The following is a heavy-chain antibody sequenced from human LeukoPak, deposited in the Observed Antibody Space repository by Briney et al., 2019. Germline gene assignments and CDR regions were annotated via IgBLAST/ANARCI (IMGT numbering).Heavy chain of an antibody. V-gene: IGHV3-23*01. CDR2: ISGSGGST. J-gene: IGHJ4*02. CDR3: APHRGGSGSSTPYFDY. CDR1: GFTFSSYG. D-gene: IGHD2-2*01. Sequence: PGGSLRLSCAASGFTFSSYGMSWVRQAPGKGLEWVSAISGSGGSTYYADSVKGRFTISRDNSKNTLYLQMNSLRAEDTAVYYCAPHRGGSGSSTPYFDYWGQGTLVTVSS.